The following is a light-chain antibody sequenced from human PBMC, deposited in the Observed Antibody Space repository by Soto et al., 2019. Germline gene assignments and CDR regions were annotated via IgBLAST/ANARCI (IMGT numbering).Light chain of an antibody. CDR1: QSVSSY. CDR3: HQYNNWPPWT. Sequence: EIVLTQSPATLSLSPGERATLSCRASQSVSSYLAWYQQKPGQAPRLLIYDASNRATGIPARFSGSGSGTDFTLTISSLEPEDYAVYYCHQYNNWPPWTFGQGTKVDNK. V-gene: IGKV3-11*01. CDR2: DAS. J-gene: IGKJ1*01.